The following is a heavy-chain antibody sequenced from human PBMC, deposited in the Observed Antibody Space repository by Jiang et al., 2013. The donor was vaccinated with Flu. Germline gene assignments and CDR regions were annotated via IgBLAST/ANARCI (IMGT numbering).Heavy chain of an antibody. CDR1: GGSISSYY. Sequence: SLTCTVSGGSISSYYWRLDPAAPREGTGVDWVYLLQWEHQLQPSLKSRVTISVDTSKNQFSLKLSSVTAADTAVYYCARFGIDGLLERWLHHDAFDIWGQGTMVTVSS. V-gene: IGHV4-59*01. D-gene: IGHD5-24*01. CDR3: ARFGIDGLLERWLHHDAFDI. J-gene: IGHJ3*02. CDR2: LLQWEH.